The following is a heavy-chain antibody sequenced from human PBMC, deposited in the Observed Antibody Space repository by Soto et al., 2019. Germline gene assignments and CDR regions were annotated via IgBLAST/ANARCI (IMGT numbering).Heavy chain of an antibody. CDR3: ARGAIAAAYAFYL. J-gene: IGHJ3*01. D-gene: IGHD6-13*01. CDR2: INHSGST. V-gene: IGHV4-34*01. Sequence: HPGKGLEWIGEINHSGSTNYNPSLKSRVTISVDTSKNQFSLKLSSVTAADTAVYYCARGAIAAAYAFYLCSRGTMVTVS.